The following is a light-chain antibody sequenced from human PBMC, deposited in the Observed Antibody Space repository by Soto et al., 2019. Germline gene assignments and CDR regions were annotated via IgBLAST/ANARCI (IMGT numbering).Light chain of an antibody. CDR3: AAWDDSLSGVV. J-gene: IGLJ2*01. V-gene: IGLV1-47*01. CDR2: NNY. CDR1: SSNIGTNY. Sequence: QSALTQPPSASGTPGQRVTISCSGSSSNIGTNYLYWFQQLPGTAPKLLIYNNYQRPSGVPDRFSGSKSGTSASLAISGLRSDDEADYYCAAWDDSLSGVVFGGGTKLTVL.